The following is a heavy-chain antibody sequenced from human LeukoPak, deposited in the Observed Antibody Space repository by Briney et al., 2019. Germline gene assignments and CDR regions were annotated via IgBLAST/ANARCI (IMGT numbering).Heavy chain of an antibody. V-gene: IGHV4-59*01. Sequence: SETLSLTCTVSGGSISSYYWSWIRQPPGKGLEWIGYIYYSGSTNYNPSLKSRVTISVDTSKNQFSLKLSSVTAADTAVYYCARASHDYVWGSHDYWGQGTLVTVSS. CDR3: ARASHDYVWGSHDY. J-gene: IGHJ4*02. CDR1: GGSISSYY. D-gene: IGHD3-16*01. CDR2: IYYSGST.